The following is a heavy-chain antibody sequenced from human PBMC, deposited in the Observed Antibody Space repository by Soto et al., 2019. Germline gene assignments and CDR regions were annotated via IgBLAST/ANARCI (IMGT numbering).Heavy chain of an antibody. Sequence: SVKVSCKASGVTFSSYAISWVRQAPGQGLEWMGGIIPIFGTANYAQKFQGRVTITADESTSTAYMELSSLRSEDTAVYYCARITQEVWQPGPVFDYWGQGTLVTVSS. V-gene: IGHV1-69*13. CDR3: ARITQEVWQPGPVFDY. CDR2: IIPIFGTA. J-gene: IGHJ4*02. CDR1: GVTFSSYA. D-gene: IGHD6-13*01.